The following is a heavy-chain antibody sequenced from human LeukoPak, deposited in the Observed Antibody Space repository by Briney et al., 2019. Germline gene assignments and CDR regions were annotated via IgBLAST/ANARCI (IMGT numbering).Heavy chain of an antibody. Sequence: AASEKVSCKASGYSFTGYYTHWVRQAPVQGLEWMGWINPNSGGTNYAQKFQGRVTLTRDTSISTAYMELSRLRSDDTAVYYCARGRRIVVVPAATTTKFDYWGQGTLVTVSS. J-gene: IGHJ4*02. CDR3: ARGRRIVVVPAATTTKFDY. D-gene: IGHD2-2*01. CDR2: INPNSGGT. CDR1: GYSFTGYY. V-gene: IGHV1-2*02.